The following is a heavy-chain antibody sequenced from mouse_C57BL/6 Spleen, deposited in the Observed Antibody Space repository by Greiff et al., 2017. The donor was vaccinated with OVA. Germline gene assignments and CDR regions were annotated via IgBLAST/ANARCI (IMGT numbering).Heavy chain of an antibody. V-gene: IGHV1-26*01. D-gene: IGHD1-1*01. CDR3: ERGGVYGSSYSHWYFDV. Sequence: EVQLQQSGPELVKPGASVKISCKASGYTFTDYYMNWVKQSHGKSLEWIGDINPNNGGTSYNQKFKGKATLTVDKSSSTAYMELRSLTSEDSAVYYCERGGVYGSSYSHWYFDVWGTGTTVTVSS. J-gene: IGHJ1*03. CDR2: INPNNGGT. CDR1: GYTFTDYY.